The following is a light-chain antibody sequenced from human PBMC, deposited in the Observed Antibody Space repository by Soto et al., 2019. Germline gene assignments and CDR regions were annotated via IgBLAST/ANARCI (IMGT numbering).Light chain of an antibody. CDR1: QSISSW. CDR3: QQYNSYWS. J-gene: IGKJ1*01. Sequence: DIQMTQSPSTLSASVGDRVTITCRASQSISSWLAWYQQKPGKAPKLLIYNASSLESGSPSRFSGSGSGTEFTHTISSLQPDDFATYYGQQYNSYWSFGQGTKVEIK. V-gene: IGKV1-5*03. CDR2: NAS.